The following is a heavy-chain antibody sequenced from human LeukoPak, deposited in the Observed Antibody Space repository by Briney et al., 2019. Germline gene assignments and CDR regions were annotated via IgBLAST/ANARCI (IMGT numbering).Heavy chain of an antibody. V-gene: IGHV3-23*01. D-gene: IGHD2-2*01. CDR1: GFTFSSYA. Sequence: GGSLRLSCAASGFTFSSYAVSWVRQAPGKGLEWVSAISGSGGSTYYADSVKGRFTISRDNSKNTLYLQMNSLRAEDTAVYYCAKADCSSTSCSSADYWGQGTLVTVSS. J-gene: IGHJ4*02. CDR2: ISGSGGST. CDR3: AKADCSSTSCSSADY.